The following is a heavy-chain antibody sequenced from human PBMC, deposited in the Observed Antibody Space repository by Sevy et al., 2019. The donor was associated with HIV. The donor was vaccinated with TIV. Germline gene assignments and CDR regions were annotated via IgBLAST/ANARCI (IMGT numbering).Heavy chain of an antibody. V-gene: IGHV3-11*06. CDR3: AREGHYDSSGYYPGRPREVYYFDY. Sequence: GGSLRLSCAASGFTFSDYYMSWIRQAPGKGLEWVSYISSSSSYTNYEDSVKGRFTISRDNAKNSRYLQMNSLRAEDTAVYYCAREGHYDSSGYYPGRPREVYYFDYWGQGTLVTVSS. J-gene: IGHJ4*02. CDR2: ISSSSSYT. D-gene: IGHD3-22*01. CDR1: GFTFSDYY.